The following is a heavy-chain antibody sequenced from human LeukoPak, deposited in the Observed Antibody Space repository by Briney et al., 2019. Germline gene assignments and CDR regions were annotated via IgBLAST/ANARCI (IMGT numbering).Heavy chain of an antibody. Sequence: GGSLRLSCVASGFTFSNYWMSWVRQAPGKGLEWVASIRQDDRYYVDSVRGRFTISRDNAKNSLYLQMNSLRAEDTAFYYCARSSDRRGDYWGQGTLVTVSS. CDR3: ARSSDRRGDY. D-gene: IGHD3-10*01. CDR2: IRQDDR. V-gene: IGHV3-7*01. CDR1: GFTFSNYW. J-gene: IGHJ4*02.